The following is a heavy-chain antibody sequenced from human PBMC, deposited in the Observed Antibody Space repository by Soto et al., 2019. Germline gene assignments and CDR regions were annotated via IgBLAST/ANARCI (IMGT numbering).Heavy chain of an antibody. CDR3: GKGDCSGGRCYKGFDY. J-gene: IGHJ4*02. V-gene: IGHV3-23*01. CDR2: VSASGSIT. Sequence: EVQVLESGGGLVQPGGSLRLSCVASGFTFSSYDMNWVRQAPGKGLEWVSGVSASGSITSYADSAKGRFTISRDNAKNTVFLQMTGMIAEDTAVNFCGKGDCSGGRCYKGFDYWGQGTLVTVSS. D-gene: IGHD2-15*01. CDR1: GFTFSSYD.